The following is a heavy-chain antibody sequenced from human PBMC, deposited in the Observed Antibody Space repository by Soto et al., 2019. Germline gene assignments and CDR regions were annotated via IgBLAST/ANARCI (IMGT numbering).Heavy chain of an antibody. D-gene: IGHD3-16*01. CDR2: ISYDGSNK. CDR1: GFTFSSYG. V-gene: IGHV3-30*03. CDR3: ATPPSRDGLIGY. J-gene: IGHJ4*02. Sequence: QVPLVESAGGVVQPGRSLRLSCTASGFTFSSYGMHWVRQAPGTGLEWVAVISYDGSNKYYADSVKGRFTISRDNSKNALYLQMNSLRAEDTAVYYCATPPSRDGLIGYCGQGNLVTVSS.